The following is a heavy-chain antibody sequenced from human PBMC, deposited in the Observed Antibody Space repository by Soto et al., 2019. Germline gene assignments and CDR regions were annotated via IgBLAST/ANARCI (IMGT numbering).Heavy chain of an antibody. CDR2: ISAYNGDT. J-gene: IGHJ4*02. CDR3: AREIAVGRRAFDY. Sequence: ASVKVSCKASGYTFTNYGFSWVRQAPGQGLQWVGWISAYNGDTNYAQRFQGRLTLTRDTSTSTVYMELSSLRSDDTAVYYCAREIAVGRRAFDYWGQGTLVTVSS. V-gene: IGHV1-18*01. CDR1: GYTFTNYG. D-gene: IGHD6-19*01.